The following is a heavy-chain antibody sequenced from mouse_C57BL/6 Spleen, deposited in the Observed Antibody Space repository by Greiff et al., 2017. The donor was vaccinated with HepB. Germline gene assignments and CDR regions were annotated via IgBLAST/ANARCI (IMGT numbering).Heavy chain of an antibody. CDR2: IDPSDSYT. CDR1: GYTFTSYW. J-gene: IGHJ3*01. CDR3: ARDYYFAY. V-gene: IGHV1-59*01. D-gene: IGHD1-1*01. Sequence: VQLQRPGAELVRPGTSVKLSCKASGYTFTSYWMHWVKQRPGQGLEWIGVIDPSDSYTNYNQKFKGKATLTVDTSSSTAYMQLSSLTSEDSAVYYCARDYYFAYWGQGTLVTVSA.